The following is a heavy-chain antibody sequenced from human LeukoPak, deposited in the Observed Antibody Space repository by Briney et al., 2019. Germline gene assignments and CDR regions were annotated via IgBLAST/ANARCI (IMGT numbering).Heavy chain of an antibody. CDR2: INDNGSTR. D-gene: IGHD5-12*01. Sequence: GGSLRLSCGASGFTFSDYAMSWVRQAPGKGLEWVSGINDNGSTRFYAASVKGRFTSSRDNPKNTLYLQMIGLRVEDTAVYYCAKDLQTWPRFPDYWGRGTLVTVSS. J-gene: IGHJ4*02. CDR3: AKDLQTWPRFPDY. V-gene: IGHV3-23*01. CDR1: GFTFSDYA.